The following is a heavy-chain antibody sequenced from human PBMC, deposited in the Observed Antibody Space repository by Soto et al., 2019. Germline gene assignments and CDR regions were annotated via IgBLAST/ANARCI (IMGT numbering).Heavy chain of an antibody. CDR2: IYPSDSDT. CDR3: ASGGVSTRTFDY. CDR1: GYNFADYW. Sequence: GGSVKISCTGSGYNFADYWIAWVRQMPWKGLELMGIIYPSDSDTRYRPSFKGQVTISADKSISSAYLQWSSLRASDTAMYYCASGGVSTRTFDYWGQGTPVTVSS. V-gene: IGHV5-51*01. D-gene: IGHD3-16*01. J-gene: IGHJ4*02.